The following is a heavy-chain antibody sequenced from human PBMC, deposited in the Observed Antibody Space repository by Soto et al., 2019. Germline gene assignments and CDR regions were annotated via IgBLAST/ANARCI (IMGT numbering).Heavy chain of an antibody. V-gene: IGHV1-69*08. D-gene: IGHD3-10*01. J-gene: IGHJ3*02. CDR2: FIPILGIA. CDR1: GGTFSSYT. Sequence: QVQLVQSGAEVKKPGSSVKVSCNASGGTFSSYTISWVGQAPGQGLEWMGRFIPILGIANYAQKFQGRGTITADTSTSTAYRELSSLRSEDPAAYYCARDGFEITRVRGPILPDAFDIWGQGPMVTVSS. CDR3: ARDGFEITRVRGPILPDAFDI.